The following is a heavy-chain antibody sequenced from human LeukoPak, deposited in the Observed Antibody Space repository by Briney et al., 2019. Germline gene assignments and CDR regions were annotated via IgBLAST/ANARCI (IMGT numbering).Heavy chain of an antibody. V-gene: IGHV3-23*01. CDR2: ISGSGGST. J-gene: IGHJ4*02. D-gene: IGHD3-3*01. Sequence: GGSLRLSCAASGFTFSDYYMSWVRQAPGKGLEWVSTISGSGGSTYYADSVKGQFTISRDNYKNTLYLQMNSLRAEDTAVYYCAKEEWLLAVYFDYWGQGTLVTVSS. CDR3: AKEEWLLAVYFDY. CDR1: GFTFSDYY.